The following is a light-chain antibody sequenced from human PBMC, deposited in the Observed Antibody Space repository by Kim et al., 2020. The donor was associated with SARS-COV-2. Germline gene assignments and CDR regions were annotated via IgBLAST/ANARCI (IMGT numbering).Light chain of an antibody. CDR3: QTWGTGIHV. CDR2: LNSDGSH. V-gene: IGLV4-69*01. CDR1: SGHSSYA. Sequence: QPVLTQSPSASASLGASVKLTCTLSSGHSSYAIAWHQQQPEKGPRYLMKLNSDGSHSKGDGIPDRFSGSSSGAERYLTISSLQSEDEADYYCQTWGTGIHVFWTGTKVTVL. J-gene: IGLJ1*01.